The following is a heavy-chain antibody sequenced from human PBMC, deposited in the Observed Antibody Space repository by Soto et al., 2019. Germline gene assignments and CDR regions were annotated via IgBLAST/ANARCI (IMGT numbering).Heavy chain of an antibody. CDR2: IYPGDSDT. J-gene: IGHJ4*02. CDR1: GDSFTSYW. Sequence: PRGALKNSCKGSGDSFTSYWIGGVRQVPGKGLEWMGIIYPGDSDTRYSPSFQGQVTISADKSISTAYLQWSSLKASDTAMYYCARSSPSYYDFWCLHNWGQGTLVTVSS. V-gene: IGHV5-51*01. CDR3: ARSSPSYYDFWCLHN. D-gene: IGHD3-3*01.